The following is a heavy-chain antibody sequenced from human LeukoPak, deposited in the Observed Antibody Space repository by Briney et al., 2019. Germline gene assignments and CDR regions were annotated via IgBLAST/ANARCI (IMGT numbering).Heavy chain of an antibody. J-gene: IGHJ4*02. CDR1: GYTFTGYY. CDR3: ARRDQWLVDY. CDR2: IYPGDSDT. Sequence: KVSCKASGYTFTGYYMHWVRQMPGKGLEWMGIIYPGDSDTRYSPSFQGQVTISADKSISTAYLQWSSLKASDTAIYYCARRDQWLVDYWGQGTLVTVSS. V-gene: IGHV5-51*01. D-gene: IGHD6-19*01.